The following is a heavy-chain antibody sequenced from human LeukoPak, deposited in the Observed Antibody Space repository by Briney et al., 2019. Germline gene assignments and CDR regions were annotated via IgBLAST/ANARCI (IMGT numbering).Heavy chain of an antibody. CDR1: GYTFTGYY. V-gene: IGHV1-2*02. D-gene: IGHD2-15*01. CDR3: ARPYCSGGSCHDYFDY. J-gene: IGHJ4*02. CDR2: ISPHTGGT. Sequence: ASVKVSCKASGYTFTGYYMHWVRQAPGQGLELMGWISPHTGGTNYAQKFQGRVTMTRDTSISTAYMELGGLTSDDTAVYYCARPYCSGGSCHDYFDYWGQGTLVTVSS.